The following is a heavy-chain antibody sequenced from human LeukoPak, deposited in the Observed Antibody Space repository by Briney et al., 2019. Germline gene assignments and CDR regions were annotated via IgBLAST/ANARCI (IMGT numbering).Heavy chain of an antibody. CDR2: IKEDGSQK. CDR3: ASSRGNDY. J-gene: IGHJ4*02. CDR1: GFTFRTYW. V-gene: IGHV3-7*01. Sequence: PGGSLRLSCAASGFTFRTYWMTWVRQAPGKGLEWVANIKEDGSQKYYVDSVKGRFTISRDNAKNSLYLQMNSLRAEDTAIYFCASSRGNDYWGQGTLVTVPS. D-gene: IGHD4-23*01.